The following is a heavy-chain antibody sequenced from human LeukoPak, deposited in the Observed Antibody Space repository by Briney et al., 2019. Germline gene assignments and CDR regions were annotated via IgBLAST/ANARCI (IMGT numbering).Heavy chain of an antibody. CDR1: GFSFSDYA. J-gene: IGHJ4*02. Sequence: RGSLRLSCEASGFSFSDYAMTWVRQAPGKGLEWVSGISGGSGSRNYGDSVKGRFTISRDNSKNTLFLQLSGLRAEDTAVYYCAKGQEFLEWIYDYWGQGTLVTVSS. V-gene: IGHV3-23*01. D-gene: IGHD3-3*01. CDR2: ISGGSGSR. CDR3: AKGQEFLEWIYDY.